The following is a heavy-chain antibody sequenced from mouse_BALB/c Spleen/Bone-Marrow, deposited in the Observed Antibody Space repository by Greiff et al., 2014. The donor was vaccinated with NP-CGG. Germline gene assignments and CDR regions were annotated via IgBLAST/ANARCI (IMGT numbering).Heavy chain of an antibody. D-gene: IGHD2-3*01. J-gene: IGHJ3*01. CDR1: GFDFSRYW. Sequence: KLSCAASGFDFSRYWMTWVRQAPGKGLEWIGEINPDSSTINYTPSLKDKFIISRDNAKNTLYLQMSKVRSEDTALYYCARNGYYGWIAYWGQGTLVTVSA. CDR2: INPDSSTI. V-gene: IGHV4-1*02. CDR3: ARNGYYGWIAY.